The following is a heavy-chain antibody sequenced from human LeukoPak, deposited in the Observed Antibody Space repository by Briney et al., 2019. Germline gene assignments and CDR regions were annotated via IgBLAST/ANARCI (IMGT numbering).Heavy chain of an antibody. J-gene: IGHJ4*02. V-gene: IGHV4-59*12. D-gene: IGHD6-25*01. Sequence: PSETLSLTCTVSGGSISSYYWSWIRQPPGKGLEWIGYIHYSGSTNYNPSLKSRLTMSVDLSENHVSLKLTSVTAADTAVYYCAREGGFYRPLDYSGQGTLVTVSS. CDR3: AREGGFYRPLDY. CDR2: IHYSGST. CDR1: GGSISSYY.